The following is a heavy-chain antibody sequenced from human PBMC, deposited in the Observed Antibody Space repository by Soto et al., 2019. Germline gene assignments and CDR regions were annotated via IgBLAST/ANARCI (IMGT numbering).Heavy chain of an antibody. D-gene: IGHD3-10*01. V-gene: IGHV3-23*01. CDR3: AKGGITLVGGCFDY. Sequence: GGSLRLSCEVSGISLGNYAMSWVRQAPGKGLEWVSAISGSGSSTYYIDSVKGRFTISRDKSKTTLFLQMNNLSAEDTVVYYCAKGGITLVGGCFDYWGQGALVTVSS. CDR2: ISGSGSST. CDR1: GISLGNYA. J-gene: IGHJ4*02.